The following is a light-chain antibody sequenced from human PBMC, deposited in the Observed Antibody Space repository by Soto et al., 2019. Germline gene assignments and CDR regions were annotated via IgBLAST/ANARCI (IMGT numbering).Light chain of an antibody. CDR3: QQGSSWPLT. CDR2: GAS. V-gene: IGKV3-11*01. Sequence: EIVLTQSPATLSLSPGERATLSCRASQSLNKSSVWYQQKPGQPPRLLIDGASNRATGIPARFSGSGSGTDFTLTISSLEHEDFAVYFCQQGSSWPLTFGGGTEVGIK. CDR1: QSLNKS. J-gene: IGKJ4*02.